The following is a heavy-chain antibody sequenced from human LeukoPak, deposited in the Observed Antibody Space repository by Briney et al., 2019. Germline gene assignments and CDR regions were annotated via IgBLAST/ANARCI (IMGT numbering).Heavy chain of an antibody. CDR1: GFTFSKYW. CDR2: IKQDGREN. D-gene: IGHD3-10*01. CDR3: ARDGDITLTGVIRGGDALDM. V-gene: IGHV3-7*01. Sequence: GGSLRLSCAASGFTFSKYWMRWGRQAPGKGVEWVANIKQDGRENKYVDSVKARFTISSDNAKNSVYLKMNILEAEDTAVYYCARDGDITLTGVIRGGDALDMWGRGTMVTVSS. J-gene: IGHJ3*02.